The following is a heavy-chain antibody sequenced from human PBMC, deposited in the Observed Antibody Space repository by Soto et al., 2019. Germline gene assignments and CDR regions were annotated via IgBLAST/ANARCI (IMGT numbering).Heavy chain of an antibody. D-gene: IGHD6-13*01. J-gene: IGHJ4*02. Sequence: PSQTLSLTCAISGDSVSSNSAAWNWIRQSPSRGLEWLGRTYYRSKWYNDYAVSVKSRITINPDTSKNQFSLKLSSVTAADTAVYYCARVSIHIAAALDYWGQGTLVTVSS. V-gene: IGHV6-1*01. CDR2: TYYRSKWYN. CDR1: GDSVSSNSAA. CDR3: ARVSIHIAAALDY.